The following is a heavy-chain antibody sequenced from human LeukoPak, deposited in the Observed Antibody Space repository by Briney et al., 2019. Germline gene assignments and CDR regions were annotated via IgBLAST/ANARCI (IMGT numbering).Heavy chain of an antibody. D-gene: IGHD4-17*01. CDR1: GYTFTGYY. Sequence: ASVKVSCKASGYTFTGYYMHWVRQAPGQGLEWMGWINPNSGGTNYAQKFQGRFTMTRDTSISTAYMELSRLRSDDTAVYYCASIPVSNDHGDYDWGYWGQGTLVTVSS. CDR2: INPNSGGT. CDR3: ASIPVSNDHGDYDWGY. V-gene: IGHV1-2*02. J-gene: IGHJ4*02.